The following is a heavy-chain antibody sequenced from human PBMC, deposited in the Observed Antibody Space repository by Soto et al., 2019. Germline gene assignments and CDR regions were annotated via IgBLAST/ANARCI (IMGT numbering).Heavy chain of an antibody. CDR3: ARRDRSSYSYWLDT. CDR2: ISYSGST. CDR1: GGSISDGYY. Sequence: SETLSLTCTVSGGSISDGYYWSWIRQHPGKGLEWIGSISYSGSTSYNPSLKSRRTISVDRSKSQFSLNLSSVTAADTAVYYCARRDRSSYSYWLDTWGQGTLVTVSS. D-gene: IGHD3-22*01. V-gene: IGHV4-31*03. J-gene: IGHJ5*02.